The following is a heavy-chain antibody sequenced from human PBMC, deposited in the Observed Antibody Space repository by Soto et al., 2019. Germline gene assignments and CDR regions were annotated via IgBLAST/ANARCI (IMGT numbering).Heavy chain of an antibody. Sequence: EVQLLDSGGGLVQPGGSLRLSCAASGLTFSGYALTWVRQAPGKGLEWVSAISGGGDATFYADSVKGRFTISRDNSKNTLYLHMNTLRAEDTAVYYCVRKVSGSTGRPDLWYFDLWGRGTLVTVSS. J-gene: IGHJ2*01. V-gene: IGHV3-23*01. CDR3: VRKVSGSTGRPDLWYFDL. CDR1: GLTFSGYA. CDR2: ISGGGDAT. D-gene: IGHD3-10*01.